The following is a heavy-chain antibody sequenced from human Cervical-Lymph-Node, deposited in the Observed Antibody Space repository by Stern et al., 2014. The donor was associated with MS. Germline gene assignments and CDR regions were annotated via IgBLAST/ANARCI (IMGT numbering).Heavy chain of an antibody. CDR2: IYYSGTT. CDR3: ERDHFTTSLDV. J-gene: IGHJ6*02. CDR1: GGSISSDNYY. D-gene: IGHD3-22*01. V-gene: IGHV4-31*03. Sequence: VQLVESGPGLVKPSPTLSLTCTVSGGSISSDNYYWTWIRPHPGKGLESIGPIYYSGTTYYNPSLKSRVSLTVYTSQTLFSTLLSSVTAADTAVYYSERDHFTTSLDVWGHGTTVTVS.